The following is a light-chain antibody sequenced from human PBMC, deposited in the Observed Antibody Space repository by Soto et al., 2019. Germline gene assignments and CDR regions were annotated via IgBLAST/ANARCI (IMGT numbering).Light chain of an antibody. CDR2: GVT. J-gene: IGLJ1*01. V-gene: IGLV2-14*01. CDR1: TSDVGTYNF. CDR3: SSYTSSNSLV. Sequence: QSVLAQPASVSGSPGQSITISCTGSTSDVGTYNFVSWYQQHPGKAPKLLIFGVTNRPSGVSDRLSGSKSGDTASLTISGLQAEDEADYYCSSYTSSNSLVFGTGTKLTVL.